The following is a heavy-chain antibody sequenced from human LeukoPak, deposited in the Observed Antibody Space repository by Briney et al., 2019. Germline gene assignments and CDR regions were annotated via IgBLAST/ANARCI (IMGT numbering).Heavy chain of an antibody. Sequence: SETLSLTCTVSGGSISSSSYYWGWIRQPPGKGLEWIGSIYYSGSTYYNPSLKSRVTTSVDTSKNQFSLKLTSLTAADTAVYYCARREQWLVQGAFDIWGQGTMVTVSS. D-gene: IGHD6-19*01. CDR1: GGSISSSSYY. CDR3: ARREQWLVQGAFDI. J-gene: IGHJ3*02. V-gene: IGHV4-39*01. CDR2: IYYSGST.